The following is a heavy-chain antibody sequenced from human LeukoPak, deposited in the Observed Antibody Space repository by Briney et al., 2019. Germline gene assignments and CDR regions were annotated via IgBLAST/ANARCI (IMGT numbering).Heavy chain of an antibody. CDR1: GYTFTGYY. D-gene: IGHD6-13*01. Sequence: ASVKVSCKASGYTFTGYYMHWVRQAPGQGLEWMGWINPNSGGTNYAQKFQGRVTMTSDTSTSTVYMELSSLRSDDTAVYYCARGQHQLVRSPFDYWGRGTLVTVSS. CDR3: ARGQHQLVRSPFDY. J-gene: IGHJ4*02. V-gene: IGHV1-2*02. CDR2: INPNSGGT.